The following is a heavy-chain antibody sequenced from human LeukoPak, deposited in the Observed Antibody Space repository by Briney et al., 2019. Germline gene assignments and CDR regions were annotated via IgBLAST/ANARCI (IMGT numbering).Heavy chain of an antibody. J-gene: IGHJ4*02. V-gene: IGHV3-53*01. Sequence: GGSLRLSCAASGFTVSNNYMSWVRQAPGKGLEWVSAIYSGGNTYYSDSVKGRFTISRDNSKTTLYLQMNSLRAEDTAVYYCARQVGASTTFDSWGQGTLVTVSS. D-gene: IGHD1-26*01. CDR2: IYSGGNT. CDR1: GFTVSNNY. CDR3: ARQVGASTTFDS.